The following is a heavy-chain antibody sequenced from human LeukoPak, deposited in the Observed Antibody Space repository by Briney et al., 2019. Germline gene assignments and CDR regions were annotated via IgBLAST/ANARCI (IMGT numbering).Heavy chain of an antibody. CDR1: GFTFSSYG. CDR2: ISYDGSNK. V-gene: IGHV3-30*18. J-gene: IGHJ4*02. CDR3: AKDLGYFDC. Sequence: PGRSLRLSCAASGFTFSSYGMHWVRQAPGKGLEWVAVISYDGSNKYYADSVKGRFTISRDNSKNTLYLQMNSLRAEDTAVYYCAKDLGYFDCWGQGTLVTVSS.